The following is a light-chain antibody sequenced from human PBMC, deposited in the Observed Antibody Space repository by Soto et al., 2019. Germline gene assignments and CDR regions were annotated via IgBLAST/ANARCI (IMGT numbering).Light chain of an antibody. J-gene: IGKJ4*01. CDR1: QSISNL. V-gene: IGKV1-5*03. CDR2: KAS. CDR3: QQYDTYPLT. Sequence: IQLTQSPSSLSASIGDRVTITCRASQSISNLLAWYQQKEGKAPKLLIYKASSLESGVPSRFSGSGSGTEFTHTISSLQPDDFATFYCQQYDTYPLTFGGGTKVDIK.